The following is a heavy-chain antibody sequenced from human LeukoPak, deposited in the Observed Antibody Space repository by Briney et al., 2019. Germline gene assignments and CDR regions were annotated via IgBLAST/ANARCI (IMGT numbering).Heavy chain of an antibody. V-gene: IGHV4-59*01. D-gene: IGHD5-24*01. J-gene: IGHJ4*02. CDR2: IYYSGST. Sequence: SETLSLTCTVSGGSISSYYWSWIRQPPGKGLEWIGYIYYSGSTNYNPSLKSRVTISVDTSKNQFSLKLSSVTAADTAVYYCARHAGFSRDGYFYWGQGTLVTVSS. CDR3: ARHAGFSRDGYFY. CDR1: GGSISSYY.